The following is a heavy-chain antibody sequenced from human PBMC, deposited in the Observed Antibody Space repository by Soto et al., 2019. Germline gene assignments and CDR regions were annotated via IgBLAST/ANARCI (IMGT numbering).Heavy chain of an antibody. CDR3: ARDGVVVVAAPDAFDI. CDR2: INHSGST. CDR1: GGSFSGYY. J-gene: IGHJ3*02. Sequence: QVQLQQWGAGLLKPSETLSLTCAVYGGSFSGYYWSWIRQPPGKGLEWIGEINHSGSTNYTPSLKSRVTISVDTSKNQFSLKLSSVTAADTAVYYCARDGVVVVAAPDAFDIWGQGTMVTVSS. V-gene: IGHV4-34*01. D-gene: IGHD2-15*01.